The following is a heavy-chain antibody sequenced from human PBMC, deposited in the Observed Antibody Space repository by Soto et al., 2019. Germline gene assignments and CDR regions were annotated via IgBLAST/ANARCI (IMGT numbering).Heavy chain of an antibody. CDR3: ARGVIVTTFGGDKWFDP. Sequence: SQTLSLTCAISGDSVSSNSAAWNWIRQSPSRGLEWLGRTYYRSKWYNDYAVSVKSRITINPDTSKNQFSLQLNSVTPEDTAVYYCARGVIVTTFGGDKWFDPWGQGTLVTVSS. V-gene: IGHV6-1*01. J-gene: IGHJ5*02. CDR2: TYYRSKWYN. D-gene: IGHD3-16*01. CDR1: GDSVSSNSAA.